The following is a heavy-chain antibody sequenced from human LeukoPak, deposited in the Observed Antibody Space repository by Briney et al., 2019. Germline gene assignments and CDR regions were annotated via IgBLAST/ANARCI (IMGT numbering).Heavy chain of an antibody. CDR2: IYTSGST. D-gene: IGHD3-10*01. Sequence: PSETLFLTCTVSGGSISSYYWSWIRQPAGKGLEWIGRIYTSGSTNYNPSLKSRVTMSVDTSKNQFSLKLSSVTAADTAVYYCARAYYGSGSYYPTDAFDIWGQGTMVTVSS. CDR3: ARAYYGSGSYYPTDAFDI. J-gene: IGHJ3*02. V-gene: IGHV4-4*07. CDR1: GGSISSYY.